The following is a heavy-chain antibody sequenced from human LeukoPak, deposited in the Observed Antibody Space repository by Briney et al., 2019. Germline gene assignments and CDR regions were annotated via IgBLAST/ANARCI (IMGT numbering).Heavy chain of an antibody. D-gene: IGHD5-18*01. CDR1: GFTFSSYA. CDR2: ISGSGGST. CDR3: ARVGVYTAFGY. V-gene: IGHV3-23*01. J-gene: IGHJ4*02. Sequence: PGGSLRLSCAASGFTFSSYAMSWVRQAPGKGLEWVSAISGSGGSTYYADSVKGRFTISRDNAKDTLYLQMNSLRAEDTAVYYCARVGVYTAFGYWGQGTLVTVSS.